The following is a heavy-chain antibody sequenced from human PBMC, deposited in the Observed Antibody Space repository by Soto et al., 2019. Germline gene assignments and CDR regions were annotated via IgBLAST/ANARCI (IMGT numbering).Heavy chain of an antibody. CDR3: ARDVAAAGTDAFDI. CDR2: ISSSSSTI. CDR1: GFTFSSYS. D-gene: IGHD6-13*01. V-gene: IGHV3-48*01. J-gene: IGHJ3*02. Sequence: EVQLVESGGGLVQPGGSLRLSCAASGFTFSSYSMNWVRQAPGKGLEWVSYISSSSSTIYYADSVKGRFTISRDNAKNSRYLQMNSLRAEDTAVYYCARDVAAAGTDAFDIWGQGTMVTVSS.